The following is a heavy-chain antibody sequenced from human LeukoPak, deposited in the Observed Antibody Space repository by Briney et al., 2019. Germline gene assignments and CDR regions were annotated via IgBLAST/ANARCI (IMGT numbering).Heavy chain of an antibody. V-gene: IGHV3-15*07. CDR2: IKSKTDGGTT. J-gene: IGHJ4*02. CDR1: GFTLINAW. CDR3: ATDYTRPY. D-gene: IGHD4-11*01. Sequence: GGSRSLSCAASGFTLINAWMTWVRQAPGKGLEWVGRIKSKTDGGTTDYAAPVKGRFTISRDDSKNTLYLQMNSLKTEDTAMYYCATDYTRPYWGQGALVTVSS.